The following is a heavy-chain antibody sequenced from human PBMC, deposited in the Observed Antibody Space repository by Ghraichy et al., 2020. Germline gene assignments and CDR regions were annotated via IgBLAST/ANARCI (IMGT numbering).Heavy chain of an antibody. CDR3: ARGLSSGFSVDR. J-gene: IGHJ1*01. Sequence: LRLSCSVSRGSISSGGYYWTWIRLLPGQGLEWIGHIFHTGNTYYNPSLRRRVVISVDTAKNQFSLTLNSMTAADTAVYYCARGLSSGFSVDRWGQGTMVTVSS. CDR2: IFHTGNT. CDR1: RGSISSGGYY. D-gene: IGHD6-19*01. V-gene: IGHV4-31*03.